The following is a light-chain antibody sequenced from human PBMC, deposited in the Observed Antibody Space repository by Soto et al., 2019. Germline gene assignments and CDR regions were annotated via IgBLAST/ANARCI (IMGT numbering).Light chain of an antibody. V-gene: IGKV1-39*01. J-gene: IGKJ5*01. CDR3: EQTYSTPVT. CDR2: AAS. CDR1: QNIYNY. Sequence: DIQMTQSPSSLSASVGDRVTVTCRTSQNIYNYLNWYQQKPGKAAKLLIYAASSVQSGVPFRFSGTGSGTDFTLTISSLQPEDFATYYCEQTYSTPVTFGKGTRLEIK.